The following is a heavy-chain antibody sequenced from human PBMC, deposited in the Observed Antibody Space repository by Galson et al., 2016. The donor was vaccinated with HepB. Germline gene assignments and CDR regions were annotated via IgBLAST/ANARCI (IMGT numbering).Heavy chain of an antibody. CDR3: ARRSGWHNYFDD. V-gene: IGHV4-39*02. CDR1: GASISSTSSY. Sequence: SETLSLTCAVSGASISSTSSYWGWIRQSPGLGLEWIGSLSLTGGTYYNPSLKRRVTISVDTSKNHLSLTLSTVTAADTAVYFCARRSGWHNYFDDWGQGTLVTVSS. CDR2: LSLTGGT. J-gene: IGHJ4*02. D-gene: IGHD6-19*01.